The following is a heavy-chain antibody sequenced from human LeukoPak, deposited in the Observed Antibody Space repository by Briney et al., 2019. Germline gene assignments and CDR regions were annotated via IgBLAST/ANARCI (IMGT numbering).Heavy chain of an antibody. CDR3: ARTYDFWSGHYYYGMDV. V-gene: IGHV4-59*01. D-gene: IGHD3-3*01. CDR2: IYYSGST. CDR1: GGSISSYY. J-gene: IGHJ6*02. Sequence: SETLSLTCTVSGGSISSYYWSWIRQSPGKGLEWIGYIYYSGSTNYNPSLKSRVTISVDTSKNQFSLKLSSVTAADTAVYYCARTYDFWSGHYYYGMDVWGQGTTVTVSS.